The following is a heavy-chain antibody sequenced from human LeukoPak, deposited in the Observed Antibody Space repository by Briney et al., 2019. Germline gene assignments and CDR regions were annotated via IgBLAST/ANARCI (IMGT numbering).Heavy chain of an antibody. Sequence: GRSLRLSCTASGFMFSSNGMHWVRQAPGKGLEWEAVLSYDGSNEYYADSVKGRFTISRDNSKNTLFLQMNSLRADDTAVYYCAKDRSSSWSFDYWGQGTLVTVSS. D-gene: IGHD6-13*01. J-gene: IGHJ4*02. CDR2: LSYDGSNE. CDR3: AKDRSSSWSFDY. CDR1: GFMFSSNG. V-gene: IGHV3-30*18.